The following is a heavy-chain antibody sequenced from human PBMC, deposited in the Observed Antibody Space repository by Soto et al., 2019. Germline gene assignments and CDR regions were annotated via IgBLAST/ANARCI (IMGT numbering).Heavy chain of an antibody. CDR3: ARTTVTASYYYSDV. D-gene: IGHD4-17*01. Sequence: QVQLVQSGAEVKQPGASVKVSCKASGYTFTNYGFTWVRQAPGQRLEWLGWISTYNGNTKYAQKVQGRLTMTTDTSTSTANMELTSLRSDDTALYYCARTTVTASYYYSDVWGKGSTVTVSS. CDR1: GYTFTNYG. J-gene: IGHJ6*03. CDR2: ISTYNGNT. V-gene: IGHV1-18*01.